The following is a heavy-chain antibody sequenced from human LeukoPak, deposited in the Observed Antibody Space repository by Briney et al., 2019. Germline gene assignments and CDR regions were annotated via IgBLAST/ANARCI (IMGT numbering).Heavy chain of an antibody. CDR2: ISGSGGST. D-gene: IGHD4-23*01. CDR3: ARAGTLRWYFDY. V-gene: IGHV3-23*01. J-gene: IGHJ4*02. Sequence: GGSLRLSCAASGFTFSSYGMSWVRQAPGKGLEWVSAISGSGGSTYYADSVKGRFTLSRDNSKNTLYLQMNSLRAEDTAVYYCARAGTLRWYFDYWGQGTLVTVSS. CDR1: GFTFSSYG.